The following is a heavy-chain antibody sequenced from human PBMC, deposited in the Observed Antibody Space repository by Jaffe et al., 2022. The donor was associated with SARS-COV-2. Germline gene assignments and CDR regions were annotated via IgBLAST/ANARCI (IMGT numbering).Heavy chain of an antibody. CDR3: ARAREYGDYYYDMDV. Sequence: EVQVVESGGGLVQPGGSLRLSCAVSGFRFSDHYMDWVRQAPGKGLEWVGRIENEANSYTTEYAASVKGRFTISRDDSKSSVYLQMNSLKTEDTAVYYCARAREYGDYYYDMDVWGQGTTVTVS. V-gene: IGHV3-72*01. J-gene: IGHJ6*02. CDR2: IENEANSYTT. D-gene: IGHD4-17*01. CDR1: GFRFSDHY.